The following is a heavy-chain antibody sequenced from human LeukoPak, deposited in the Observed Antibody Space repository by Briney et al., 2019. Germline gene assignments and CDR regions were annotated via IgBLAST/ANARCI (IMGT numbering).Heavy chain of an antibody. Sequence: PGGSLRLSCAASGFTFSSYGMGWVRQAPGKGLEWVSGISASGGSTNYADSVKGRFTISRDNSKNTLYLQMNSLRAEDTAVYHCAKSGCSSTNCYVNSWGQGTLVTVSS. CDR3: AKSGCSSTNCYVNS. J-gene: IGHJ4*02. CDR2: ISASGGST. V-gene: IGHV3-23*01. D-gene: IGHD2-2*01. CDR1: GFTFSSYG.